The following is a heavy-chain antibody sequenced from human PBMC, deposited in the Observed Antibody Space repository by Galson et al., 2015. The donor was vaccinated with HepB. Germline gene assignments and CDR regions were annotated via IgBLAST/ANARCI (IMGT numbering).Heavy chain of an antibody. V-gene: IGHV3-15*07. J-gene: IGHJ4*02. CDR2: ILTKTDGGTT. Sequence: SLRLSCAASGFTFHNAWINWVRQAPGKGLEWVGRILTKTDGGTTDFAAPVKGRFSISIDHSQTTVYLQMNSLNTEDTAVYYCTTVRANGGWGQGTLVTVSS. CDR3: TTVRANGG. CDR1: GFTFHNAW. D-gene: IGHD3-16*01.